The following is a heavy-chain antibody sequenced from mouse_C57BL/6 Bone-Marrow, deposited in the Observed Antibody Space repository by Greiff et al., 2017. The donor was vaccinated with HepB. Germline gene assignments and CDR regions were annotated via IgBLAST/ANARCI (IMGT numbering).Heavy chain of an antibody. CDR3: ARKGLYDAMDY. CDR2: IDPSDSYT. CDR1: GYTFTSYW. Sequence: QVQLQQPGAELVKPGASVKLSCKASGYTFTSYWMQWVKQRPGQGLEWIGEIDPSDSYTNYNQKFKGKAILTVDTSSSTAYMQLSSLTSEDSAVYYCARKGLYDAMDYWGQGTSVTVSS. D-gene: IGHD3-3*01. J-gene: IGHJ4*01. V-gene: IGHV1-50*01.